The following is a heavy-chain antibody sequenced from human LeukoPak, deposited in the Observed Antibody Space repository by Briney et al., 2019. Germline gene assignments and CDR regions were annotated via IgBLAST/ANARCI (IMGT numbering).Heavy chain of an antibody. CDR1: GYTFTSYG. CDR2: ISAYNGNT. D-gene: IGHD6-13*01. Sequence: GASVKVSCKASGYTFTSYGISWVRQAPGQGREWMGWISAYNGNTNYAQKLQGRATMTTDTSTSTAYMELRSLRSDDTAVYYCARVGSSSWYVSKWFDPWGQGTLVTVSS. V-gene: IGHV1-18*01. CDR3: ARVGSSSWYVSKWFDP. J-gene: IGHJ5*02.